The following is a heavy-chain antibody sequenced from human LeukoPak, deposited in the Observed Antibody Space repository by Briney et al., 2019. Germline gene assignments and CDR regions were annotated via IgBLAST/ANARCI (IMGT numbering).Heavy chain of an antibody. CDR3: ARRNPNGYYYYGMDV. D-gene: IGHD4-17*01. J-gene: IGHJ6*02. CDR1: GGSISSSSYY. V-gene: IGHV4-39*01. Sequence: SETLSLPCTVAGGSISSSSYYWGWIRQPPGKGLELFVSIYYSGSTHYNPSLKSRVTISVDTSKNQFSLKLSSVTAADTAVYYCARRNPNGYYYYGMDVWGQGTTVTVSS. CDR2: IYYSGST.